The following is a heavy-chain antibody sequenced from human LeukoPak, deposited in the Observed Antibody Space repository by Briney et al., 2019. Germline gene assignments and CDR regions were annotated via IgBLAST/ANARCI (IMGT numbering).Heavy chain of an antibody. CDR1: GGSISSYY. J-gene: IGHJ4*02. CDR3: VISSSFYTYDY. V-gene: IGHV4-4*07. D-gene: IGHD3-22*01. Sequence: SETLSLTYTVSGGSISSYYWSWIRQPAGKGLEWIGRIYTSGSTNYNPSLKSRVTMSVDTSKNQFSLKLSSVTAADTAVYYCVISSSFYTYDYWGQGTLVTVSS. CDR2: IYTSGST.